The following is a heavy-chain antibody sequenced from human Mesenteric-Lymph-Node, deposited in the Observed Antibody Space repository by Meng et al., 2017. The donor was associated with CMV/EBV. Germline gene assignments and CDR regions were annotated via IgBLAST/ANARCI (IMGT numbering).Heavy chain of an antibody. CDR1: GFTFSNYW. D-gene: IGHD3-22*01. CDR3: VSGTYYDSRGLDY. CDR2: IKQDGTEK. Sequence: GESLKISCAASGFTFSNYWMTWVRQAPGKGLEWVANIKQDGTEKYYVDSVKGRFTLSRDNAKNSLFLQMNSLRAEDTAVYYCVSGTYYDSRGLDYWGQGTLVTVSS. J-gene: IGHJ4*02. V-gene: IGHV3-7*01.